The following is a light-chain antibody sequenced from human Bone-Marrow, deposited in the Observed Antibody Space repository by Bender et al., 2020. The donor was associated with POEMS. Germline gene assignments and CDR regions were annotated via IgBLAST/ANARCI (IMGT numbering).Light chain of an antibody. Sequence: QSVLTQPPSASVTPGQRVTISCSGSSSNIGVNYVYWYQQVPGTAPKLLIYSNDQRQSGVPDRFSGSKSGTSASLAITGLQAEDEGDYYCQSYDNSLGGWVFGGGTKLTVL. J-gene: IGLJ3*02. V-gene: IGLV1-47*01. CDR3: QSYDNSLGGWV. CDR1: SSNIGVNY. CDR2: SND.